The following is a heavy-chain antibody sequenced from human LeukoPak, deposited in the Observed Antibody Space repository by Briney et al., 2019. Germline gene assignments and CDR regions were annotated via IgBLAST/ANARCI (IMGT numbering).Heavy chain of an antibody. CDR1: GGSISSYY. CDR2: IYYSGST. CDR3: ARIRDGYNLFFGY. V-gene: IGHV4-59*01. Sequence: SETLSLTCTVSGGSISSYYWSWIRQPPGKGLEWIGYIYYSGSTNYNPSLKSRVTISVDTSKNQFSLKLSSVTAADTAVYYCARIRDGYNLFFGYWGQGTLVTVSS. D-gene: IGHD5-24*01. J-gene: IGHJ4*02.